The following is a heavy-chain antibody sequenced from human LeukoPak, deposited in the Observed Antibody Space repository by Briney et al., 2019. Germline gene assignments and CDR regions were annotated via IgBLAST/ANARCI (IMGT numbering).Heavy chain of an antibody. D-gene: IGHD5-12*01. Sequence: PGGSLRLSCAASEFTFSSYWMFWVRQAPGKGPEWVANIKEDGSQKYYADSVKGRFTVSRDNAKNSLYLQINSLRAEDTAVYYCAGGGYAAYWGQGTLVTVSS. CDR2: IKEDGSQK. V-gene: IGHV3-7*01. J-gene: IGHJ4*02. CDR1: EFTFSSYW. CDR3: AGGGYAAY.